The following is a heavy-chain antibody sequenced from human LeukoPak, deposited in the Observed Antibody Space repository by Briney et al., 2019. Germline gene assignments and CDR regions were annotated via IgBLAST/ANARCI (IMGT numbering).Heavy chain of an antibody. V-gene: IGHV3-48*03. D-gene: IGHD2-21*02. Sequence: GGSLRHSRAASEFTFSRYEMNWVRQAPGKGLEWISYISPSSTYTDYADSVKGRFTISRDNSKNSLYLQMNSLRAEDTAVYSCAKFSPMTASHYFDLWGQGTQVTVSS. CDR1: EFTFSRYE. J-gene: IGHJ4*02. CDR2: ISPSSTYT. CDR3: AKFSPMTASHYFDL.